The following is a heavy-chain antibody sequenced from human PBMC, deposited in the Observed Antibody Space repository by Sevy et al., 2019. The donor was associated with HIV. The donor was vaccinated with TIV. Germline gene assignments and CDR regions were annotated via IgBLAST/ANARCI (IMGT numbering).Heavy chain of an antibody. J-gene: IGHJ4*02. D-gene: IGHD2-15*01. V-gene: IGHV4-34*01. Sequence: SETLSLTCAVYGGSFSGYYWSWIRQPPGKGLEWIGEINHSGSTNYNPSLKSRVTISVDTSKNQFSLKLSSLTAADTAVYYCARCRILEDIVTDFDYWGQGTLVTVSS. CDR1: GGSFSGYY. CDR2: INHSGST. CDR3: ARCRILEDIVTDFDY.